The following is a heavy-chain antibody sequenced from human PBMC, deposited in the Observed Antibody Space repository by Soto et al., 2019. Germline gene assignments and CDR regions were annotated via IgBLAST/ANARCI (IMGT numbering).Heavy chain of an antibody. D-gene: IGHD3-22*01. CDR3: ARDFSYDSSGYYLLRYYYYGMDV. CDR2: MNPNNGNT. Sequence: GASVKVSCKASGYTFTSYGINWVRQATGQGLEWMGWMNPNNGNTNYAQKFQGRVTMTTNTSTSTAYMELSSLRSEDTAVYYCARDFSYDSSGYYLLRYYYYGMDVWGQGTTVTVSS. V-gene: IGHV1-18*01. CDR1: GYTFTSYG. J-gene: IGHJ6*02.